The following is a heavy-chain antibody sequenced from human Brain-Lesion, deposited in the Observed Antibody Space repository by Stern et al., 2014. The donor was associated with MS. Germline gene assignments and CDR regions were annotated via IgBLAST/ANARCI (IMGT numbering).Heavy chain of an antibody. CDR1: GYIFTGYY. V-gene: IGHV1-2*02. CDR2: INPNTGGT. J-gene: IGHJ6*02. Sequence: QVQLLQPGAEVKKPGASVKVSCKTSGYIFTGYYIHWVRQAPGQGLEWMAWINPNTGGTKYAQKFQGRVTMSRDTSISTAYVELSSLTSDDTAVYYCARDQRGITIFGVVTDYYYLGMDVGGQGTTVTVSS. D-gene: IGHD3-3*01. CDR3: ARDQRGITIFGVVTDYYYLGMDV.